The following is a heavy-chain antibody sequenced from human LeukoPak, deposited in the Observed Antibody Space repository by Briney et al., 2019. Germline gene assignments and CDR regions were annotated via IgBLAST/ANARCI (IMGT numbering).Heavy chain of an antibody. CDR2: INPSGGST. CDR1: GYTFTRYY. J-gene: IGHJ6*03. D-gene: IGHD6-19*01. V-gene: IGHV1-46*01. Sequence: GASVKVSCKASGYTFTRYYMHWVRQAPGQGLEWMGIINPSGGSTSYAQKFQGRVTMTSDTATSTVYMELSSPRSEDTAVYYCARDLYSSGWYDEPFYYYYMDVWGKRTTVTVSS. CDR3: ARDLYSSGWYDEPFYYYYMDV.